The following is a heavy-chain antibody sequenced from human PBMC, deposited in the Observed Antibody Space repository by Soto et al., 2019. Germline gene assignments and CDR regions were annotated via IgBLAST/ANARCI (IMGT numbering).Heavy chain of an antibody. D-gene: IGHD3-22*01. J-gene: IGHJ6*02. Sequence: ASVKVSCKASGYTFTSYGISWVRQAPGQGLEWMGWISAYNGNTNYAQKLQGRVTMTTDTSTSTAYMELRSLRSDDTAVYYCARDSDDYYDSSGYPHYYYYGMDVWGQGTTVTVSS. CDR2: ISAYNGNT. V-gene: IGHV1-18*01. CDR3: ARDSDDYYDSSGYPHYYYYGMDV. CDR1: GYTFTSYG.